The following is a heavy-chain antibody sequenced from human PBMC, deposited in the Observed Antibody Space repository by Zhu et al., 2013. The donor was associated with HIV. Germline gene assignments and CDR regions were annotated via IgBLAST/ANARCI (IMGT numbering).Heavy chain of an antibody. Sequence: VQLQESGPGLVKPSETLSLTCTVSGGSISSYYWSWIRQPPGKGLEWIGYIYYTGNTNYNPSLKSRVTISLDTSKNQFSLKLSSVTAADTAVYYCARDPLGWPYYGMDVWGQGTTVTVSS. CDR1: GGSISSYY. D-gene: IGHD3-16*01. V-gene: IGHV4-59*01. CDR2: IYYTGNT. J-gene: IGHJ6*02. CDR3: ARDPLGWPYYGMDV.